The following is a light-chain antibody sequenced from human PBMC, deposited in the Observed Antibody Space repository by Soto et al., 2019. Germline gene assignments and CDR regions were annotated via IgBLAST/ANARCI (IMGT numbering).Light chain of an antibody. CDR1: QSISSY. CDR2: AAS. J-gene: IGKJ4*01. V-gene: IGKV1-39*01. CDR3: QQSYSTPLT. Sequence: DIQMTQCPSSLSASVGDRVTITCRASQSISSYLNWYQQKPGKAPKLLIYAASSLQSGVPSRFSGSGSGTDFTLTISSLQPEDFATYYCQQSYSTPLTFGGGTKVAIK.